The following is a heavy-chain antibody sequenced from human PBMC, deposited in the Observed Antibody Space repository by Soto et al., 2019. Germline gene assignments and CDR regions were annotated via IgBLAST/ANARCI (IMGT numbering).Heavy chain of an antibody. V-gene: IGHV3-23*01. CDR3: AKDRSGYSSSWSPYDY. J-gene: IGHJ4*02. Sequence: EVQLLESGGGLVQPGGSLRLSCAASGFTFSSYAMSWVRQAPGKGLEWVSAISGSGGSTYYADSVKGRFTISRDNSKNTLYLQMNSLRAKDTAVYYCAKDRSGYSSSWSPYDYWGQGTLVTVSS. D-gene: IGHD6-13*01. CDR1: GFTFSSYA. CDR2: ISGSGGST.